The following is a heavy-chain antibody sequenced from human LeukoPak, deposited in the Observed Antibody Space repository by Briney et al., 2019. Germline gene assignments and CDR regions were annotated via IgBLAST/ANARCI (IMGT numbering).Heavy chain of an antibody. J-gene: IGHJ4*02. CDR2: INGDGSST. D-gene: IGHD4-23*01. Sequence: GGSLRLSCAASGFTFSIYVMSWVRQAPGKGLVWVSRINGDGSSTTYADSVKGRFTISRDNAKNTLYLQMNSLRAEDTAVYYCAKGGTTVVDYWGQGTLVTVSS. CDR1: GFTFSIYV. CDR3: AKGGTTVVDY. V-gene: IGHV3-74*03.